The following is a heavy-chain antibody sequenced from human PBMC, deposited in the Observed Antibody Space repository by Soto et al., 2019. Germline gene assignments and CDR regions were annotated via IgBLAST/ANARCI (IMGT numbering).Heavy chain of an antibody. CDR3: AKDHYDFWSGPYFDY. D-gene: IGHD3-3*01. CDR2: ISYDGRNK. Sequence: QVQLVESEGGVVQPGRSLRLSCAASGFTFSSYGMHWVRQAPGKGLEWVAVISYDGRNKYYADSVKGRFTISRDNSKNTLYLQMNSLRAEDTAVYYCAKDHYDFWSGPYFDYWGQGTLVTVSS. V-gene: IGHV3-30*18. J-gene: IGHJ4*02. CDR1: GFTFSSYG.